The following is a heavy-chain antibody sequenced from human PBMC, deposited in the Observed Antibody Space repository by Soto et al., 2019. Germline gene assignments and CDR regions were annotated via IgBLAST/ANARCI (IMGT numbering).Heavy chain of an antibody. J-gene: IGHJ6*02. CDR3: ARMHVVPAATDYYYGMDV. CDR1: GGSISSSNYY. CDR2: IYYSGST. Sequence: SETLSLTCTVSGGSISSSNYYWGWIRQPPGKGLEWIGSIYYSGSTYYNPSLKSRVTISVDTSKNQFSLKLSSVTAADTAVYYCARMHVVPAATDYYYGMDVWGQGTTVTVSS. D-gene: IGHD2-2*01. V-gene: IGHV4-39*07.